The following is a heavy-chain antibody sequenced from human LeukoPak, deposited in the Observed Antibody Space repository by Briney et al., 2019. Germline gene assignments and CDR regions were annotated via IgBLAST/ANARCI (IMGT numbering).Heavy chain of an antibody. D-gene: IGHD1-26*01. Sequence: GGSLRLSCAASGFTLSSHGMHWVRQAPGKGLEWVALIWYDGSKENYADSVKGRFTISRDVSKNTLNLQMYSLRVEDTAVFYCARDLSFGSLDFRGQGTLVTVSS. CDR2: IWYDGSKE. CDR3: ARDLSFGSLDF. CDR1: GFTLSSHG. V-gene: IGHV3-33*01. J-gene: IGHJ4*02.